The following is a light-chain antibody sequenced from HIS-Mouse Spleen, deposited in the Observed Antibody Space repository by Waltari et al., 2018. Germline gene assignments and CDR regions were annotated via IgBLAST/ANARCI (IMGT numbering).Light chain of an antibody. V-gene: IGLV2-23*01. J-gene: IGLJ2*01. CDR2: EGS. Sequence: QSALTQPASVSGSPGQSITISCTGTSSDVGSYNLVSWYQQHPGKAPKLMNYEGSTRPSWVSNRFSGSKSGNTASLTISGLQAEDEADYYCCSYAGSSTVVFGGGTKLTVL. CDR1: SSDVGSYNL. CDR3: CSYAGSSTVV.